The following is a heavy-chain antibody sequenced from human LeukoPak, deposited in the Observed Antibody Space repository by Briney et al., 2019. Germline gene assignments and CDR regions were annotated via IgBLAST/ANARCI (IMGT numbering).Heavy chain of an antibody. J-gene: IGHJ3*02. D-gene: IGHD1-26*01. V-gene: IGHV3-64*01. CDR2: ISSNGGST. Sequence: PGGSLRLSCAASGFTFSSYAMHWVRQAPGKGVEYVSAISSNGGSTYYANSVKGRFTISRDNSKNTLYLQMDSLRAEDMAVYYCARESIVGATGAFDIWGQGTMVTVSS. CDR1: GFTFSSYA. CDR3: ARESIVGATGAFDI.